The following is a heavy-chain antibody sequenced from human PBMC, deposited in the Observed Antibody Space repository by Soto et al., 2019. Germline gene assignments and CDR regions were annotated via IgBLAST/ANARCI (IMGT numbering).Heavy chain of an antibody. CDR1: GASVNDYY. J-gene: IGHJ3*02. CDR3: ARWGHPAVKAFDI. D-gene: IGHD3-16*01. V-gene: IGHV4-59*02. CDR2: IHYTGSR. Sequence: SETLSLTCTVSGASVNDYYWNWVRQPLGKGLEWIGFIHYTGSRIFNPSLQSRVTMSVDVSQNQFSLRLTSVTAADTAIYYCARWGHPAVKAFDIWGQGTTVTVSS.